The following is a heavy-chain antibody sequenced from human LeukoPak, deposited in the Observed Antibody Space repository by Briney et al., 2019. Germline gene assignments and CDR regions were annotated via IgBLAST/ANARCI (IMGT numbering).Heavy chain of an antibody. CDR3: ARGPIVVVNRFFDY. D-gene: IGHD2-21*01. Sequence: SETLSLTCTVYGGSFRGYHWTWIRRSPGKGLEWIGEINHTGSTNYNPSLKSRVTISVDTSKSQFSLRLNSLAAADTAMYYCARGPIVVVNRFFDYWGQGTLVTVSS. CDR1: GGSFRGYH. CDR2: INHTGST. J-gene: IGHJ4*02. V-gene: IGHV4-34*01.